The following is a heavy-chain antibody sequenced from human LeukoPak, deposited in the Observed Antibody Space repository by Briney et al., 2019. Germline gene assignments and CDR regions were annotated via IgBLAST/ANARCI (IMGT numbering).Heavy chain of an antibody. CDR3: ARLNYDFPDY. D-gene: IGHD3-3*01. V-gene: IGHV4-59*12. J-gene: IGHJ4*02. CDR2: VYYRGST. CDR1: GASISSYY. Sequence: PSETLSLTCTVSGASISSYYWSWIRQPPGKGLEWIGNVYYRGSTNYNPSLKSRVSISLDTSKSQFSLKLSSVTVADTAVYYCARLNYDFPDYWGQGTLVTVSS.